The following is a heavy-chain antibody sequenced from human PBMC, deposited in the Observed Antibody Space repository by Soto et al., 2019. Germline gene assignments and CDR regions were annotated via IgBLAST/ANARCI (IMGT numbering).Heavy chain of an antibody. J-gene: IGHJ6*02. CDR1: GYSFTSYW. CDR2: IYPGDSET. Sequence: PGESLKISCKGSGYSFTSYWIGWVRQMPGKGLEWMGIIYPGDSETRYSPSFQGQVTIPADKSISTAYLQWSSLKASDTAIYYCARPLYSGPWGMDVWGQGTTVTVSS. V-gene: IGHV5-51*01. CDR3: ARPLYSGPWGMDV. D-gene: IGHD3-10*02.